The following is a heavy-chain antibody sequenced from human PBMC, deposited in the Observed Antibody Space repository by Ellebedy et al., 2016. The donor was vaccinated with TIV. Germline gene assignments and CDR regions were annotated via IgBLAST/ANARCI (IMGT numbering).Heavy chain of an antibody. J-gene: IGHJ5*01. Sequence: ASVKVSCKASGYTFTSYDINWVRQATGQGLEWMGWMNPNSGNTGYAQKFQGRVTMTRNTSISTAYMELSSLRSEDTAVYYCARTYYYDSSDYDNWFDSWGQGTLVTVSS. CDR2: MNPNSGNT. CDR3: ARTYYYDSSDYDNWFDS. CDR1: GYTFTSYD. V-gene: IGHV1-8*01. D-gene: IGHD3-22*01.